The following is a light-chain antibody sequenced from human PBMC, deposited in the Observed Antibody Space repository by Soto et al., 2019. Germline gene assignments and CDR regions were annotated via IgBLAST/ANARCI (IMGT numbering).Light chain of an antibody. CDR3: SSYTSTSTFEV. Sequence: QSALTQPASVSGSPGQSITISCTGTSSDVGGYNYVSWYQQHPGKAPKLMIFDVSYRPSGVSIRFSGSKSGNTASLTISGVQAEDEADYYCSSYTSTSTFEVFGGGTKLTVL. CDR2: DVS. J-gene: IGLJ2*01. CDR1: SSDVGGYNY. V-gene: IGLV2-14*01.